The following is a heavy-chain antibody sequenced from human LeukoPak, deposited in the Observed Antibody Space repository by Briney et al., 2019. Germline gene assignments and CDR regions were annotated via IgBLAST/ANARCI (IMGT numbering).Heavy chain of an antibody. Sequence: PSETLSLTCTVSGGSISSGSYYWSWIRQPAGKGLEWIVRIYTSGSNNYNPCLKSRVTISVDTSKNQFSLKMSSVTAADTAVYYCARDGSRGSFYFDYWGQGTLVTVSS. J-gene: IGHJ4*02. CDR3: ARDGSRGSFYFDY. CDR1: GGSISSGSYY. CDR2: IYTSGSN. D-gene: IGHD3-10*01. V-gene: IGHV4-61*02.